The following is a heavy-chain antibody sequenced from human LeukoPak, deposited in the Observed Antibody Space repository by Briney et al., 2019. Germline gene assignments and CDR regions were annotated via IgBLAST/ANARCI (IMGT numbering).Heavy chain of an antibody. CDR3: ARDRGAYCGGDCYLGFDY. V-gene: IGHV3-21*01. CDR2: ISSSSSYI. J-gene: IGHJ4*01. D-gene: IGHD2-21*02. Sequence: GGSLRLSCAASGFTFSSYSMNWVRQAPGKGLEWVSYISSSSSYIYYADSVKGRFTISRDNAKKSLYLQMTSLTAEDTAVYYCARDRGAYCGGDCYLGFDYWGRGTLVTVSS. CDR1: GFTFSSYS.